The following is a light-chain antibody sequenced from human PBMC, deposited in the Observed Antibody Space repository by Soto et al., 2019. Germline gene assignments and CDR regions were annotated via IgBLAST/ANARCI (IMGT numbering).Light chain of an antibody. Sequence: EIVMTQSPATLSVSPGERATLSCRASQSVSSNLAWYQQKPGQAPRLLIFGASTRATGIPARFSGSGSGTEFTLTISSLQSEDFAIYYCQQYYNWVTFGQGTKVDTK. J-gene: IGKJ1*01. CDR2: GAS. V-gene: IGKV3-15*01. CDR3: QQYYNWVT. CDR1: QSVSSN.